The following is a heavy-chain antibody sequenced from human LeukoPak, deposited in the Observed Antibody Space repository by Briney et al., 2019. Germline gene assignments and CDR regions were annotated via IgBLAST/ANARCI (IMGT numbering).Heavy chain of an antibody. Sequence: ASVKVSCKASRFTFSSPTVQWVRQARGQRLEWIGWIVVGSGYTNYAQKFRERVTFTGDMSTGTVYMELSSLRSEDTAVYYCAVARGLTDPLDFWGQGTLVTVSS. CDR2: IVVGSGYT. V-gene: IGHV1-58*01. CDR1: RFTFSSPT. J-gene: IGHJ4*02. D-gene: IGHD3-10*01. CDR3: AVARGLTDPLDF.